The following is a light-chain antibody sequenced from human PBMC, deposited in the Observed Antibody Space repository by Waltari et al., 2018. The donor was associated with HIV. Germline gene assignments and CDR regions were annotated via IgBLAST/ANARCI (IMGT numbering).Light chain of an antibody. Sequence: SVLTQPPSASGTPGQRVTISCSGSTSNIGRNYVFWYQHLPGTAPKLLIHRNNAGPSGVPDRFAGSTSGASASLAIGVLRSEDEADYYWVVWDDSLRAVVFGGGTKVAVL. CDR2: RNN. CDR3: VVWDDSLRAVV. J-gene: IGLJ2*01. CDR1: TSNIGRNY. V-gene: IGLV1-47*01.